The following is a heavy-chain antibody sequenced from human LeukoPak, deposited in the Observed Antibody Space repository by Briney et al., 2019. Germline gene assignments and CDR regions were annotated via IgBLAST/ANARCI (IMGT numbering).Heavy chain of an antibody. CDR1: GGSFSGYY. CDR2: INHSGST. CDR3: ARAWPAAAGRSTQSDY. V-gene: IGHV4-34*01. D-gene: IGHD6-13*01. J-gene: IGHJ4*02. Sequence: SETLSLTCAVYGGSFSGYYWSWIRQPPGKGLEWIGEINHSGSTNYNPSLKSRVTISVGTSKNQFSLKLSSVTAADTAVYYCARAWPAAAGRSTQSDYWGQGTLVTVSS.